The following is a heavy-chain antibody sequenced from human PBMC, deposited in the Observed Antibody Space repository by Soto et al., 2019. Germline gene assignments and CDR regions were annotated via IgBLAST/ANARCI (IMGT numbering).Heavy chain of an antibody. J-gene: IGHJ6*02. CDR2: IYYSGST. CDR1: GGSISSYY. CDR3: ARVSTAAAGYYYYYGMDV. Sequence: QVQLQESGPGLVKPSETLSLTCTVSGGSISSYYWSWIRQPPGKGLEWIVYIYYSGSTNYNPSLKSRVTITVDTSKTQFSLKLSSVTAADTAVYYCARVSTAAAGYYYYYGMDVWGQGTTVTVSS. V-gene: IGHV4-59*01. D-gene: IGHD6-13*01.